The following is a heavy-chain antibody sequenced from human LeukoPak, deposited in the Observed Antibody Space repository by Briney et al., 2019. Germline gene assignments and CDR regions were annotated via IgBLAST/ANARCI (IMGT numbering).Heavy chain of an antibody. D-gene: IGHD5-18*01. J-gene: IGHJ4*02. CDR2: INPSGGST. Sequence: ASVKVSCKASGYTFTSYYMHWVRQAPGHGLEWMGIINPSGGSTSYAQKFQGRVTMTRDTSTSTVYMELSSLRSEDTAVYYCAREGGGYSYGPNFDYWGQGTLVTVSS. CDR1: GYTFTSYY. CDR3: AREGGGYSYGPNFDY. V-gene: IGHV1-46*01.